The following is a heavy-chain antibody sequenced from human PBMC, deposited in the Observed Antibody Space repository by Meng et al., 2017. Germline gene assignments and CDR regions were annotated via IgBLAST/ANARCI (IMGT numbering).Heavy chain of an antibody. V-gene: IGHV1-69*06. D-gene: IGHD3-22*01. CDR3: ARATYYYDSSGSDDY. CDR2: IIPIFGTA. J-gene: IGHJ4*02. CDR1: GGTFSSYA. Sequence: QGQVGKSGAEVKKTGSSVTVSCKASGGTFSSYAISWVRQAPGQGLEWMGGIIPIFGTANYAQKFQGRVTITADKSTSTAYMELSSLRSEDTAVYYCARATYYYDSSGSDDYWGQGTLVTVSS.